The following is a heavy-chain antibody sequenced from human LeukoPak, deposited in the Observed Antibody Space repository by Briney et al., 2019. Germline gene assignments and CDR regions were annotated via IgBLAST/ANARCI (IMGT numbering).Heavy chain of an antibody. V-gene: IGHV4-34*01. J-gene: IGHJ4*02. CDR1: GGSFSGYY. CDR3: ARADTAMVTIDY. Sequence: SETLSLTCAVCGGSFSGYYWSWIRQPPGKGLEWIGEINHSGSTNYNPSLKSRVTISVDTSKNQFSLKLSSVTAADTAVYYCARADTAMVTIDYWGQGTLVTVSS. D-gene: IGHD5-18*01. CDR2: INHSGST.